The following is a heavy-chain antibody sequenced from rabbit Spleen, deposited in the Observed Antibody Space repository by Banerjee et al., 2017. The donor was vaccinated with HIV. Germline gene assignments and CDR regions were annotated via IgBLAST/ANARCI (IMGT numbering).Heavy chain of an antibody. Sequence: QQQLVESGGGLVKPGASLTLTCKASGFSFSDRDVMCWVRQAPGKGLEWIACIDSGDGGNTYYASWAKGRFTITRSTSLNTVTLQMTSLTAADTATYFCARDDGGFNLWGPGTLVTVS. CDR1: GFSFSDRDV. D-gene: IGHD2-1*01. CDR3: ARDDGGFNL. J-gene: IGHJ4*01. V-gene: IGHV1S47*01. CDR2: IDSGDGGNT.